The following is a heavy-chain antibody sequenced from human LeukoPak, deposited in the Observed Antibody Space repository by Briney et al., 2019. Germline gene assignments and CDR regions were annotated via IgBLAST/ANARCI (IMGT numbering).Heavy chain of an antibody. J-gene: IGHJ3*02. CDR1: GFTFSSYG. D-gene: IGHD3-22*01. CDR2: ISGSGIST. CDR3: AKSWNYYDSSGDDALDI. V-gene: IGHV3-23*01. Sequence: GGSLRLSCAASGFTFSSYGMNWVRQAPGKGLERVSGISGSGISTYYADSVKGRFTISRDNSKNTLYLQMNSLRVEDTAVYYCAKSWNYYDSSGDDALDIWGQGTMVTVSS.